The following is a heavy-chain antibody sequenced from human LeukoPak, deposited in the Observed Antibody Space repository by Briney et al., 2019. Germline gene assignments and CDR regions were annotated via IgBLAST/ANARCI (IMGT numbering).Heavy chain of an antibody. CDR1: GFTFSSDG. J-gene: IGHJ6*02. Sequence: GGSLRLSCAASGFTFSSDGMQWVRQAPGRGVEGVAVIWYDGSKKYYADSVKGRFTISTETSQNTLYLQMNTLRAEDTAVYYCATAPYYYGSGSYPYYYYGMDVWGQGATVTVSS. CDR2: IWYDGSKK. D-gene: IGHD3-10*01. CDR3: ATAPYYYGSGSYPYYYYGMDV. V-gene: IGHV3-33*01.